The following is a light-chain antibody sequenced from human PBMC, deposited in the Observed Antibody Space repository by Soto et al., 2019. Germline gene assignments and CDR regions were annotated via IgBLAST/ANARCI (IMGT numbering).Light chain of an antibody. Sequence: SVLTQPPSASGTPGQRVTISCSGSRSSVGSNTVNWYQHLPGTAPKLLIYSTNHRPSGVPDRFSASKAGASASLAISGLQSEDEGDYYCAAWDASLGGFYAFGSGTKVTVL. CDR1: RSSVGSNT. V-gene: IGLV1-44*01. CDR3: AAWDASLGGFYA. CDR2: STN. J-gene: IGLJ1*01.